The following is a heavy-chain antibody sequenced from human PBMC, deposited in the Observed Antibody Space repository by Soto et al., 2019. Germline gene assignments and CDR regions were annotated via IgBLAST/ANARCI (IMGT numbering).Heavy chain of an antibody. Sequence: SETLSLTCTVSGGSISSYYWSWIRQPPGKGLEWIGYIYYSGSTNYNPSLKSRVTISVDTSKNQFSLKLSSVTAADTAVYYRARVGDYGDNLLLDYWGQGTLVTVS. J-gene: IGHJ4*02. V-gene: IGHV4-59*01. CDR3: ARVGDYGDNLLLDY. CDR1: GGSISSYY. CDR2: IYYSGST. D-gene: IGHD4-17*01.